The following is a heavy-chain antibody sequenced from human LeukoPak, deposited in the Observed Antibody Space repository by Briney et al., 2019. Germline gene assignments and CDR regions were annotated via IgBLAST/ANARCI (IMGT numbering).Heavy chain of an antibody. CDR1: GFTFDDYG. D-gene: IGHD1-7*01. V-gene: IGHV3-20*04. CDR2: INWNGGST. Sequence: GGSLRLSCAASGFTFDDYGMSWVHQAPGKGLEWVSGINWNGGSTGYADSVKGRFTISRDNAKNSLYLQMNSLRAEDTALYYCARDGNWNYGDYYYYMDVWGKGTTVTVSS. CDR3: ARDGNWNYGDYYYYMDV. J-gene: IGHJ6*03.